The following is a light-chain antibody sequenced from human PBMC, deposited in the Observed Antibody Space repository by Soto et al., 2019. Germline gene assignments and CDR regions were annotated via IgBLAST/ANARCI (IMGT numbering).Light chain of an antibody. Sequence: MTKSPSSLSTSLGDRVTLSCRASQSISSYLAWYQQKPGQAPRLLIYAASTRATGIPARFSGSGSGTEFTLIISSLQSEDFAVYYCQQYNDWPWTFGQGTKVDIK. CDR3: QQYNDWPWT. CDR2: AAS. CDR1: QSISSY. J-gene: IGKJ1*01. V-gene: IGKV3-15*01.